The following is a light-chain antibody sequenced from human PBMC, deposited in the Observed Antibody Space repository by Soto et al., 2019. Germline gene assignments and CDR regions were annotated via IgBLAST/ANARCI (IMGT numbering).Light chain of an antibody. V-gene: IGKV1-5*03. CDR1: QTISSW. Sequence: DIQMTQSPSSLSASVGDRVTITCRASQTISSWLAWYQQKPGKAPKLLIYKASTLKSGVPSRFSGSGSGTEFTLTISSLQPDDFATYYCQQHSNWPLTFGGGTKVDI. CDR2: KAS. J-gene: IGKJ4*01. CDR3: QQHSNWPLT.